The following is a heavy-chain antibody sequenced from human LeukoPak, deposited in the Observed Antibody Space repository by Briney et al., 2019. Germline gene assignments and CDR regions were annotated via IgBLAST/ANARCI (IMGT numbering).Heavy chain of an antibody. Sequence: GGSLRLSCAASGFTFSSHWMHWVRQAPGKGLEWVSSISSSSSYIYYADSVKGRFTISRDNAKNSLYLQMNSLRAEDTAVYYCARAVPSTYYYDSSTYPDYWGQGTLVTVSS. D-gene: IGHD3-22*01. V-gene: IGHV3-21*01. CDR2: ISSSSSYI. CDR3: ARAVPSTYYYDSSTYPDY. J-gene: IGHJ4*02. CDR1: GFTFSSHW.